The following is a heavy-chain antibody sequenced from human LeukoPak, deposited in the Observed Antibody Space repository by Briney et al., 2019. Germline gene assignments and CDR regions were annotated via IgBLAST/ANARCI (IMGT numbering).Heavy chain of an antibody. Sequence: GASVKVSCKASGGTFSSYAFSWVRQAPGQGLEWMGGIIPIVGTTNYAQMFQGRVTITADESTSTAYMELSSLRSEDTAVYYCARGGYYYSSSGYSHLPDYWGQGTLVTVSA. J-gene: IGHJ4*02. CDR2: IIPIVGTT. CDR1: GGTFSSYA. D-gene: IGHD3-22*01. V-gene: IGHV1-69*13. CDR3: ARGGYYYSSSGYSHLPDY.